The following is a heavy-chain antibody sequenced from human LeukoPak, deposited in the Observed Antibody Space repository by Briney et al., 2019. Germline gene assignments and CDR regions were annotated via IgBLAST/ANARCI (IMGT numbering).Heavy chain of an antibody. CDR2: ISYDGSNK. D-gene: IGHD6-13*01. Sequence: GRSLRLSCAASGFTFSSYAMHWVRQAPGKGLEWVAVISYDGSNKYYADSVKGRFTISRDNSKNTLYLQMNSLRAEDTAVYYCAREGEEKQLEFDYWGQGTLVTVSS. CDR1: GFTFSSYA. CDR3: AREGEEKQLEFDY. V-gene: IGHV3-30-3*01. J-gene: IGHJ4*02.